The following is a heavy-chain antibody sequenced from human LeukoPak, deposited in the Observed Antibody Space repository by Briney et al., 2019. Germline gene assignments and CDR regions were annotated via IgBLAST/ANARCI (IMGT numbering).Heavy chain of an antibody. CDR2: ISSGSSII. CDR1: GFTFSSYS. CDR3: ARSPGGAASYYYYMDV. D-gene: IGHD3-16*01. Sequence: GGSLRLSCAASGFTFSSYSMNWVRQAPGRGLEWVSYISSGSSIIHYADSVKGRYTISRDNAKNSLYLQMNSLRAEDAAAYYCARSPGGAASYYYYMDVWGKGTTVTVSS. V-gene: IGHV3-48*01. J-gene: IGHJ6*03.